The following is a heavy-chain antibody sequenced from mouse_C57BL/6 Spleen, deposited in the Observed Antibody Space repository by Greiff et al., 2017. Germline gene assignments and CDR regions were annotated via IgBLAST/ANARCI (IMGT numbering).Heavy chain of an antibody. J-gene: IGHJ1*03. CDR2: INPNNGGT. CDR3: ASLYDFDV. D-gene: IGHD2-3*01. V-gene: IGHV1-22*01. Sequence: VHVKQSGPELVKPGASVKMSCKASGYPFTDYNMHWVKQSHGKSLEWIGYINPNNGGTSYNQKFKGKATLTVNKSSSTAYMELRSLTSEDSAVYYCASLYDFDVWGTGTTVTVSS. CDR1: GYPFTDYN.